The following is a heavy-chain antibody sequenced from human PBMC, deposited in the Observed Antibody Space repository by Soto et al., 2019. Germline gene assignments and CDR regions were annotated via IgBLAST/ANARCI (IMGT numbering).Heavy chain of an antibody. Sequence: QVQLVQSGAEVXXPGASVKVSCKASGYTFTSYDINWVRQATGQGLEYLGWMNPNSGNTGYVQKFQGRVTMTRDTSISTAYMEQSSLRSEETAVYYCARGINYGDYSRSFDPWGQGTMVTVSS. D-gene: IGHD4-17*01. CDR1: GYTFTSYD. CDR2: MNPNSGNT. V-gene: IGHV1-8*01. CDR3: ARGINYGDYSRSFDP. J-gene: IGHJ5*02.